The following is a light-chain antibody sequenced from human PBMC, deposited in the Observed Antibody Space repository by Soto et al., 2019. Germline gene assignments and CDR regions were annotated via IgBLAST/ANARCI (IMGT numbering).Light chain of an antibody. CDR2: DAS. CDR1: QSVSSY. CDR3: QQRRSWPRGT. J-gene: IGKJ2*02. Sequence: EIVLTQSPATLSLSPGERATLSCRASQSVSSYLAWYQQKPGQAPRLLIHDASNRAAGIPARFSGSGSGTDFTLTISSLVPEEFAVYFCQQRRSWPRGTFGQGTKLEIK. V-gene: IGKV3-11*01.